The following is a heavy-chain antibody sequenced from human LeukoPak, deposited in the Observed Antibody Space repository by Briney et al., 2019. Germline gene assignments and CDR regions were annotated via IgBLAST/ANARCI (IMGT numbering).Heavy chain of an antibody. J-gene: IGHJ6*02. CDR1: GFTFSSYW. D-gene: IGHD3-22*01. CDR3: ARDLIPYDSSVGMDV. CDR2: IKQDGSEK. Sequence: HPGGSLRLSCAASGFTFSSYWMSWVRQAPGKGLEWVANIKQDGSEKYYVDSVKGRFTISRDNAKNSLYLQMNSLRAEDTAVYYCARDLIPYDSSVGMDVWGRGTTVTVSS. V-gene: IGHV3-7*03.